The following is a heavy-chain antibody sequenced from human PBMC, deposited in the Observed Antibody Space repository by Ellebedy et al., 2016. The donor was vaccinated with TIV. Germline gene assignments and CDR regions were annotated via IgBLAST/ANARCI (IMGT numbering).Heavy chain of an antibody. Sequence: GESLKISCAASGFTFSSYGMHWVRQAPGKGLEWVAVIWYDGSNKYYADSVKGRFTISRDNSKNTLYLQMNSLRAEDTAVYYCAREIYDSSGNRLDSWGQGTLVTVSS. CDR1: GFTFSSYG. J-gene: IGHJ4*02. D-gene: IGHD3-22*01. V-gene: IGHV3-33*08. CDR2: IWYDGSNK. CDR3: AREIYDSSGNRLDS.